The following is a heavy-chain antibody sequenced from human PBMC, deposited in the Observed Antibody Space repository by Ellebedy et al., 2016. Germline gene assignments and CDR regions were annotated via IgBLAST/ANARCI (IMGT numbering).Heavy chain of an antibody. Sequence: GGSLRLXCATSGFAFSSFAMTWVRQTPVKGLEWLSSVSVSSTNTYYADSVQGRFTISRDNSKKTLYLQMDSLGAEDTAIYYCAKGLIFEQVIIPFNWGQGTLVTVSS. CDR2: VSVSSTNT. D-gene: IGHD3/OR15-3a*01. V-gene: IGHV3-23*01. CDR1: GFAFSSFA. J-gene: IGHJ4*02. CDR3: AKGLIFEQVIIPFN.